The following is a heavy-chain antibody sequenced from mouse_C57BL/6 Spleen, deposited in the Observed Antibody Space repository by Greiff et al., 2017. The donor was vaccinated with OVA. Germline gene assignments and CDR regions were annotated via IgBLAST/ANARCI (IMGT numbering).Heavy chain of an antibody. D-gene: IGHD2-10*02. CDR2: ISNGGGST. CDR3: ARREYLEWYFDV. V-gene: IGHV5-12*01. J-gene: IGHJ1*03. Sequence: EVKLVESGGGLVQPGGSLKLSCAASGFTFSDYYMYWVRQTPEKRLEWVAYISNGGGSTYYPDTVKGRFTISRDNAKNTLYLQMSRLKSEDTAMYYCARREYLEWYFDVWGTGTTVTVSS. CDR1: GFTFSDYY.